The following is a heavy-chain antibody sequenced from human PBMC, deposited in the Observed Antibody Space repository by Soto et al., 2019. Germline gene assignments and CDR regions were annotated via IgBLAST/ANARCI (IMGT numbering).Heavy chain of an antibody. CDR1: GFTFSSYA. D-gene: IGHD6-19*01. Sequence: EVQLVESGGGLVQPGGSLRLSCAASGFTFSSYAMHWVRQAPGKGLEYVSAISSNEGSTYYANSVKGRFTISRDNSKNTLYLQMGSLRTEDMAVYYCTRGGFYIAVAGRTFDYWGQGTLVTVSS. CDR3: TRGGFYIAVAGRTFDY. J-gene: IGHJ4*02. CDR2: ISSNEGST. V-gene: IGHV3-64*01.